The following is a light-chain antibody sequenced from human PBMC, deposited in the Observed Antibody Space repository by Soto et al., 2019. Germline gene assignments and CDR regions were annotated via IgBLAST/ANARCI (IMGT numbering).Light chain of an antibody. V-gene: IGLV2-14*01. J-gene: IGLJ1*01. Sequence: QSALTQPASVSGSPGQSITISCTGTSSDVGGYNYVSWYQQHPGKAPKLMIYEVSNRPSGVSNRFSGSKSGNTASLTISGLQAEDEADCYCSSYTSSSTLEIFGTGTKVTVL. CDR2: EVS. CDR1: SSDVGGYNY. CDR3: SSYTSSSTLEI.